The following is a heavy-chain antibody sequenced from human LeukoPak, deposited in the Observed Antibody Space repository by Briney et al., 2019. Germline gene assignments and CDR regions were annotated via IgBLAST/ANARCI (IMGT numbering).Heavy chain of an antibody. CDR3: AREGPYCSSTSCYAGEDY. CDR2: VKEDGNER. V-gene: IGHV3-7*01. CDR1: GFTFSSHW. D-gene: IGHD2-2*01. J-gene: IGHJ4*02. Sequence: GGSLRLSCAASGFTFSSHWMTWVRQAPGKRLEWVASVKEDGNERKYVDSVKGRFTISRDDTENSLYLQMSSLRPEDTAVYYCAREGPYCSSTSCYAGEDYWGQGTLVTVSS.